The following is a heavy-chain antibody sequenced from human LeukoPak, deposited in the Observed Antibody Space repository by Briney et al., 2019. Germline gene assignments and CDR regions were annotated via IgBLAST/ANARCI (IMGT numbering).Heavy chain of an antibody. V-gene: IGHV3-48*03. CDR1: GFTFSSYE. CDR3: AELGITMIGGV. J-gene: IGHJ6*04. CDR2: ISSSGSTI. Sequence: GGSLRLSCAASGFTFSSYEMNWVRQAPGKGLEWVSYISSSGSTIYYADSVKGRFTISRDNAKKSLYLQMNSLRAEDTAVYYCAELGITMIGGVWGKGTTVTISA. D-gene: IGHD3-10*02.